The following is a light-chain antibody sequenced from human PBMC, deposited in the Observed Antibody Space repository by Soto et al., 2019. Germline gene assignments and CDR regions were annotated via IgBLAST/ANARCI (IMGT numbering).Light chain of an antibody. V-gene: IGKV3-15*01. J-gene: IGKJ1*01. CDR3: QQSYTARA. Sequence: EIVMTQSPATLSVSPGERATLSCRASQSVSSNLAWYQQKPGQAPRLLIYGASTRATGIPARFSGSGSGTDFTLAISSLEPEDFAVYYCQQSYTARAFGQGTKVDIK. CDR1: QSVSSN. CDR2: GAS.